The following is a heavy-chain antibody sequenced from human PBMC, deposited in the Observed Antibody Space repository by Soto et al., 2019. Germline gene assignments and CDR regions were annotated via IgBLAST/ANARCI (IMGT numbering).Heavy chain of an antibody. V-gene: IGHV3-43*01. J-gene: IGHJ4*02. D-gene: IGHD6-13*01. CDR2: ISWDGGST. CDR3: AKDGASAAGTFS. CDR1: GFTFDDYT. Sequence: GGSLRLSCAASGFTFDDYTMHWVRQAPGKGLEWVSLISWDGGSTYYADSVKGRFTISRDNSKNSLYLQMNSLRTEDTALYYCAKDGASAAGTFSWGQGTLVTVSS.